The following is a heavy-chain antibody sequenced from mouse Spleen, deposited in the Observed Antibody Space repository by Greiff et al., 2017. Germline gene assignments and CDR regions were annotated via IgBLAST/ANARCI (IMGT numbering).Heavy chain of an antibody. CDR2: IYPGDGDT. Sequence: QVQLQQSGPELVKPGASVKISCKASGYAFSSSWMNWVKQRPGKGLEWIGRIYPGDGDTNYNGKFKGKATLTADKSSSTAYMQLSSLTSEDSAVYFCARYYGNWWYFDVWGAGTTVTVSS. CDR1: GYAFSSSW. J-gene: IGHJ1*01. V-gene: IGHV1-82*01. CDR3: ARYYGNWWYFDV. D-gene: IGHD2-1*01.